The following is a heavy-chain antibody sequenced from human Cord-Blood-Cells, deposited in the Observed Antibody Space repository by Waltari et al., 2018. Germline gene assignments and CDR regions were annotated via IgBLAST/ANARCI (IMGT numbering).Heavy chain of an antibody. CDR2: IRSKAYGGTT. D-gene: IGHD2-2*01. J-gene: IGHJ4*02. Sequence: EVQLVESGGGLVKPGRSLSLSCTASGFTFGDYAMSWFRQAPGKGLEWVGFIRSKAYGGTTEYAASVKGRFTISRDDSKSIAYLQMNSLKTEDTAVYYCTRSGAPDCSSTSCYFDYWGQGTLVTVSS. CDR3: TRSGAPDCSSTSCYFDY. CDR1: GFTFGDYA. V-gene: IGHV3-49*05.